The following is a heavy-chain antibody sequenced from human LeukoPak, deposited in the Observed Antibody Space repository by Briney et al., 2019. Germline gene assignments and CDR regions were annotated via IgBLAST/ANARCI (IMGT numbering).Heavy chain of an antibody. J-gene: IGHJ4*02. CDR2: IKPKSGDT. CDR3: ARAGWFSTTWHFDY. Sequence: ASVKVSCKAAGYTFTDYNLHWVRQAPGQGLEWMGWIKPKSGDTNYAQKFQGRVTMTRDTSTSTAFMELSGLRSDDTAVYYCARAGWFSTTWHFDYWGQGILVTVSS. D-gene: IGHD6-19*01. CDR1: GYTFTDYN. V-gene: IGHV1-2*02.